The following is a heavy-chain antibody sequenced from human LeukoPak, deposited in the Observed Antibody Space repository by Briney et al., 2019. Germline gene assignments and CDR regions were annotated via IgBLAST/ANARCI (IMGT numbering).Heavy chain of an antibody. J-gene: IGHJ6*03. Sequence: PGGSLRLSCAASGFTFSSYAMSWVRQAPGKGLEWVSAISGSGGSTYYADSVKGRFTISRDNSKNTLYLQMNSLRAEDTAVYYCAKGLSSSNFYYYYYYYMDVWGKGTTVTVSS. CDR3: AKGLSSSNFYYYYYYYMDV. V-gene: IGHV3-23*01. CDR2: ISGSGGST. D-gene: IGHD2-2*01. CDR1: GFTFSSYA.